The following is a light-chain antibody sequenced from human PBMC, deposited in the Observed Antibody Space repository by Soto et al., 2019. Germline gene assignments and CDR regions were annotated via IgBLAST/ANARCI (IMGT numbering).Light chain of an antibody. CDR3: QQLNNYPTT. V-gene: IGKV1-9*01. J-gene: IGKJ4*01. CDR2: PAS. Sequence: DIQLTQSPSFLSASVGDRVTITCRASQGIGSYVAWYQQKPGKAPKLLIYPASTLRSGVPSRFTGSGSGTDFTLTIGSLQPEDFATYYCQQLNNYPTTFGGGTKVDI. CDR1: QGIGSY.